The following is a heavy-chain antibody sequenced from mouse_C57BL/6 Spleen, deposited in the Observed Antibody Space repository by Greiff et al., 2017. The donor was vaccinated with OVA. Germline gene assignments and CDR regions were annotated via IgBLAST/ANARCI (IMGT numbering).Heavy chain of an antibody. Sequence: VQLQQSGPELVKPGASVKISCKASGYTFTDYYMNWVKQSHGKSLEWIGDINPNNGGTSYNQKFKGKATLTVDKSSSTAYMELRSLTSEDSAVYYCARWGYDYDGFAYWGQGTLVTVSA. CDR1: GYTFTDYY. CDR3: ARWGYDYDGFAY. J-gene: IGHJ3*01. V-gene: IGHV1-26*01. D-gene: IGHD2-4*01. CDR2: INPNNGGT.